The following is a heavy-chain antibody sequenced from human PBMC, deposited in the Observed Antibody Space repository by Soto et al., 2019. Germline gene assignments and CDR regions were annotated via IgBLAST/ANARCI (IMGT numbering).Heavy chain of an antibody. CDR3: ARDYGDYYYYGMDV. V-gene: IGHV3-11*01. D-gene: IGHD4-17*01. CDR2: ISSSGSTI. J-gene: IGHJ6*02. Sequence: PGGSLRLSCAASGFTFSDDYMSWVRQAPGKGLEWVSYISSSGSTIYYADSVKGRFTISRDNAKNSLYLQMNSLRAEDTAVYYCARDYGDYYYYGMDVWGQGTTVTVS. CDR1: GFTFSDDY.